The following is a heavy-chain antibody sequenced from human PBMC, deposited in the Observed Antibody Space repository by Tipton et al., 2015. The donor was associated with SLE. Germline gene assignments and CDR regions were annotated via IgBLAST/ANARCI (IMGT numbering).Heavy chain of an antibody. CDR1: NGSISSNY. CDR2: INHSGST. Sequence: TLSLTCSVSNGSISSNYWSWIRQPPGKGLEWIGQINHSGSTNYNPSLKSRVTISVDTSKNQFSLKLSSVTAADTAVYYCARGRIAVAGNHFDYWGQGTLVTVSS. CDR3: ARGRIAVAGNHFDY. V-gene: IGHV4-34*01. D-gene: IGHD6-19*01. J-gene: IGHJ4*02.